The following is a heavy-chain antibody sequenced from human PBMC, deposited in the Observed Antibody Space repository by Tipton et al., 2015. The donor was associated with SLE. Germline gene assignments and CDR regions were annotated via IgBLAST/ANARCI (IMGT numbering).Heavy chain of an antibody. CDR3: AIYSGTLGAFDI. D-gene: IGHD1-26*01. Sequence: TLSLTCTVSGGSISDNYWSWIRQPPGRGLEWIGYIYNSGSTNYNPFFNSRVTMSVDTSKNQFTLKLSTVTAADTAVYYCAIYSGTLGAFDIWGQGTGVAGFS. CDR1: GGSISDNY. J-gene: IGHJ3*02. CDR2: IYNSGST. V-gene: IGHV4-59*01.